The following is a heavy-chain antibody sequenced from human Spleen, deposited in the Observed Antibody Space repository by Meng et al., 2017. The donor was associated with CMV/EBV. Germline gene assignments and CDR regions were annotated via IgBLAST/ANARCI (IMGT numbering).Heavy chain of an antibody. Sequence: ASVKVSCKASGYTFRDFYIHWVRQAPGQGLEWMGWINPNGGGTIYAQKFQGRVTMTRDTSISTAYMELSRLRSDDTAVYYCAGRLSVYYYYGMDVWGQGTTVTVSS. CDR3: AGRLSVYYYYGMDV. CDR2: INPNGGGT. V-gene: IGHV1-2*02. CDR1: GYTFRDFY. J-gene: IGHJ6*02.